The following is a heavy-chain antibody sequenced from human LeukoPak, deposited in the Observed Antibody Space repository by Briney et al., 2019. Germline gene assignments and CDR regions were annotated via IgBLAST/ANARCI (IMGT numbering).Heavy chain of an antibody. Sequence: SETLSLTCTVSGGSISSSSYYWGWIRQPPGKGLEWIGSIYHSGSTYYNPSLKSRVTISVDTSKNQFSLKLSSVTAADTAVYYCAREIFDVWGSYRLDYFDYWGQGTLVTVSS. CDR2: IYHSGST. CDR3: AREIFDVWGSYRLDYFDY. J-gene: IGHJ4*02. CDR1: GGSISSSSYY. V-gene: IGHV4-39*07. D-gene: IGHD3-16*02.